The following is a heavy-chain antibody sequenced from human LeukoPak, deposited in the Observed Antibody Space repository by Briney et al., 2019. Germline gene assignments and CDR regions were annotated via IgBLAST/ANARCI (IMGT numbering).Heavy chain of an antibody. Sequence: GGSLRLPCAASGFTFSSYAMSWVRQAPGKGLEWVSAISGSGGSTYYADSVKGRFTISGDNSKNTLYLQMNSLRAEDTAVYYCAKVIAAAGMAYWGQGTLVTVSS. D-gene: IGHD6-13*01. CDR3: AKVIAAAGMAY. CDR1: GFTFSSYA. J-gene: IGHJ4*02. V-gene: IGHV3-23*01. CDR2: ISGSGGST.